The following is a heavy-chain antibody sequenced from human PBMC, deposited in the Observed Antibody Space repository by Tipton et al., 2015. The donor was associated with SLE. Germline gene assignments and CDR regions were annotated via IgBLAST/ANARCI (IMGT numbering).Heavy chain of an antibody. CDR1: GFTFSSYA. V-gene: IGHV3-30-3*01. CDR3: ARDGHDSGSFGAFDI. Sequence: SLRLSCEASGFTFSSYAMHWVRQAPGKGLEWVAVISYDGTYKYYADSVKGRLTISRDNSKNTLYLQMNSLRAEDTAVYYCARDGHDSGSFGAFDIWGQGTMVTVSS. D-gene: IGHD3-10*01. CDR2: ISYDGTYK. J-gene: IGHJ3*02.